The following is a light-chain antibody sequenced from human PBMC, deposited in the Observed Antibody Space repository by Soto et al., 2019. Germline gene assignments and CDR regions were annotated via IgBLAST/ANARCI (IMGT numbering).Light chain of an antibody. J-gene: IGKJ4*01. CDR3: QQYYSSPFT. CDR2: AAS. Sequence: VIWMTQSPSLLSASTGDRVTISCRMSQGIGSYLAWYQQKPGKAPELLIYAASTLQSGVPSRFSGSGSGTDFTLTISCLQSEDFATYYCQQYYSSPFTFGGGTKVEIK. CDR1: QGIGSY. V-gene: IGKV1D-8*01.